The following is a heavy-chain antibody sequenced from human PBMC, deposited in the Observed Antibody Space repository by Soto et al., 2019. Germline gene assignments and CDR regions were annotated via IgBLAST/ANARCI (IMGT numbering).Heavy chain of an antibody. D-gene: IGHD6-19*01. CDR1: GGPFSMFT. CDR3: ARGRGLYNSGRSQLDY. V-gene: IGHV1-69*01. Sequence: QVQLVQSGAEVKKPGSSVRVSCKAAGGPFSMFTFNWVRQAPRQGLEWMGGIIPRFRTTNYAPTLQDRVTITADESRNTLYMELSSLRSEDTAVYFCARGRGLYNSGRSQLDYWGQGTPVTVSS. J-gene: IGHJ4*02. CDR2: IIPRFRTT.